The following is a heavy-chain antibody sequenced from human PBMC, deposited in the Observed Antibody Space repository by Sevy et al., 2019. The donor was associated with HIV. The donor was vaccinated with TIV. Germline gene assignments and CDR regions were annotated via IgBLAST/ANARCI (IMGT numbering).Heavy chain of an antibody. CDR1: GFPFGSYE. V-gene: IGHV3-48*03. J-gene: IGHJ4*02. D-gene: IGHD4-17*01. CDR2: ISNSGTSM. Sequence: GGSLRLSCTASGFPFGSYEMNWVRQAPGKGQEWVSYISNSGTSMYYSDSVKGRFTISRDNARNRLYLQMNSLRAEDTAVYYCARDLPPSATTVAHFDCWGQGTLVTVSS. CDR3: ARDLPPSATTVAHFDC.